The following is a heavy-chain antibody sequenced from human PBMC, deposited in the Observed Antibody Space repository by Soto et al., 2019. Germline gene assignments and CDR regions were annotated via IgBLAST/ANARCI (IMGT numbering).Heavy chain of an antibody. CDR1: GGTFSSYA. V-gene: IGHV1-69*13. D-gene: IGHD1-26*01. J-gene: IGHJ4*02. CDR2: IIPIFGTA. Sequence: SGKVSCKASGGTFSSYAISWVRQAPGQGLEWMGGIIPIFGTANYAQKFQGRVTITADESTSTAYMELSSLRSEDTAVYYCARVDNSGSYNPLDYWGQGTLVTVSS. CDR3: ARVDNSGSYNPLDY.